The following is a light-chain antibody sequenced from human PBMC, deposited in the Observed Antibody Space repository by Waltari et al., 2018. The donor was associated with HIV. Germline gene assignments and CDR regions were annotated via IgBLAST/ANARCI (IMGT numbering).Light chain of an antibody. V-gene: IGKV2-28*01. CDR2: VGS. J-gene: IGKJ4*02. CDR3: MQDHHSPPLT. Sequence: DIVMTLSPPPLSVTPGVPASISCTSSWSLHSNGYNYLDWYLQKPGQSPRLLIYVGSTRATGIPDRFSGSGSGTEFTLKINSVQAEDVAVYYCMQDHHSPPLTFGRGTKVEIK. CDR1: WSLHSNGYNY.